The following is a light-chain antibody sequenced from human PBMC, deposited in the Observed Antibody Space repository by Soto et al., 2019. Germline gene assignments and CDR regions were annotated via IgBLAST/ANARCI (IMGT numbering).Light chain of an antibody. CDR1: SSDVGTYNS. V-gene: IGLV2-14*01. CDR2: DVS. J-gene: IGLJ1*01. CDR3: SSYTSRSSYV. Sequence: QSVLTQPAAVSGSPGQSIAISCTGTSSDVGTYNSVSWYQQYPGKAPKLMIHDVSNRPSGVSDRFSGSKSGNTASLTISGLQSEVVADYYCSSYTSRSSYVFGSGTKVTVL.